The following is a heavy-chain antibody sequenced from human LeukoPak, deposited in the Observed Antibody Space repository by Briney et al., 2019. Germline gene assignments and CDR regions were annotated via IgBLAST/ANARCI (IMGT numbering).Heavy chain of an antibody. D-gene: IGHD7-27*01. V-gene: IGHV3-23*01. CDR3: AKDKRQSGFFDY. CDR1: GFTFSSYA. Sequence: GGSLRLSCAASGFTFSSYAMSWVRQAPGKGLEWVPAISGSGGSTYYADSVKGRFTISRDNSKNTLYLQMNSLRAEDTAVYYCAKDKRQSGFFDYWGQGTLVTVSS. CDR2: ISGSGGST. J-gene: IGHJ4*02.